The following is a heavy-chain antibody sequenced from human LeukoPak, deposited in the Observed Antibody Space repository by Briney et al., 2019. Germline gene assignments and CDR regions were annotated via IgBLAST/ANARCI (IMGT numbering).Heavy chain of an antibody. V-gene: IGHV3-30*14. CDR3: ATDYGSGTYYTLDS. J-gene: IGHJ4*02. D-gene: IGHD3-10*01. CDR1: GFTFRSYA. Sequence: GRSLRLSCAASGFTFRSYAMHWVRQAPGKGLAWVGAIRNDGSNKYYADSVKGRFTMSRDNSKNTLYLQMNSLRAEDTAVYYCATDYGSGTYYTLDSWGQGTLVTVSS. CDR2: IRNDGSNK.